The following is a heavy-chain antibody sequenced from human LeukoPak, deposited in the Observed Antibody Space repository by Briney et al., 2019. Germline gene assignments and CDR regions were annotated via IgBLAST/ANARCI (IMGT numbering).Heavy chain of an antibody. CDR3: AKDLDQPRYFDWLSSSHVRGVDY. CDR2: ITDSGSIT. CDR1: GFTFSSYG. D-gene: IGHD3-9*01. V-gene: IGHV3-23*01. Sequence: PGGSLRLSCAASGFTFSSYGMTWARQAPGKGLEWVSAITDSGSITYYADSVKGRFTISRDNSKNTLYLQMNSLRAEDTAVYYCAKDLDQPRYFDWLSSSHVRGVDYWGQGTLVTVSS. J-gene: IGHJ4*02.